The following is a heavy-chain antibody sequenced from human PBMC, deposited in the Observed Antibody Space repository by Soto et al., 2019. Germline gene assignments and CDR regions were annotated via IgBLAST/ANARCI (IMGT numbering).Heavy chain of an antibody. CDR2: IYSGTTT. V-gene: IGHV3-66*01. J-gene: IGHJ4*02. Sequence: EVLLVQSGGGLVQPGGSLRLSCAPSGLSVTTNYMAWVRQAPGKGLEWVSVIYSGTTTHHADSVKGRFTISRDSSSNTLYLQMSSLRVDDTALYYCARGVWVDDYAAGAFFDYWGQGTLVTVSS. CDR3: ARGVWVDDYAAGAFFDY. D-gene: IGHD3-16*01. CDR1: GLSVTTNY.